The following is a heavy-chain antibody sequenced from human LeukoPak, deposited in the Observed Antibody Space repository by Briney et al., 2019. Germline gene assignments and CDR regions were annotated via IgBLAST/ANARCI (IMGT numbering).Heavy chain of an antibody. CDR2: ISSSGSTI. V-gene: IGHV3-48*03. J-gene: IGHJ4*02. Sequence: GGSLRLSCAASGFTFSSYEMTWVRQAPGKGLEWVSYISSSGSTIYYADSVKGRFTISRDNAKNSLYLQMNSLRAEDTAVYYCARDLPRSPLGYWGQGTLVTVSS. CDR3: ARDLPRSPLGY. CDR1: GFTFSSYE.